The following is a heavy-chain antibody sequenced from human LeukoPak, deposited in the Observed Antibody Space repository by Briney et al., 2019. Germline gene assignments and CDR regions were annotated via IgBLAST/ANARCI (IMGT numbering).Heavy chain of an antibody. CDR1: GFTFSNYA. D-gene: IGHD1-26*01. Sequence: LGRSLRLSCAASGFTFSNYAMHWVRQAPGKGLEWVAVISYDGSNKYYADSVKGRFTISRDNSKSTLYLQMNSLRAEDTAVYYCARDKGYASYYYFDYWGQGTLVTVSS. V-gene: IGHV3-30-3*01. CDR3: ARDKGYASYYYFDY. CDR2: ISYDGSNK. J-gene: IGHJ4*02.